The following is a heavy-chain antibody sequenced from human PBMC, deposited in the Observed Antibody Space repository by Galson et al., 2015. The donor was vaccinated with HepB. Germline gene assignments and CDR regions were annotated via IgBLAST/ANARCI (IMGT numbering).Heavy chain of an antibody. CDR2: ISSSTI. CDR3: ARINPSGSFDY. CDR1: GFTFSSYS. J-gene: IGHJ4*02. Sequence: SLRLSCAASGFTFSSYSMNWVRQAPGKGLEWVSYISSSTIYYADSVKGRFTISRDNAKNSLYLQMNSLRAEDTAVYYCARINPSGSFDYWGQGTLVTVSS. D-gene: IGHD1-26*01. V-gene: IGHV3-48*04.